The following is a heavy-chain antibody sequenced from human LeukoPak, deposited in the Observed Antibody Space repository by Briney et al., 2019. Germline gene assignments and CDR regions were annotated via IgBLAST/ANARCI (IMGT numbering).Heavy chain of an antibody. V-gene: IGHV4-39*01. Sequence: PSETLSLTCTVSGGSFSSSSYYWGWIRQPPGKGLEWIGNIYYSGSTYYNESLESRVTISIDTSKNQFSLKLNSVTAADTAMYYCAKSGGYGLIDYWGQGTLVTVSS. CDR1: GGSFSSSSYY. CDR2: IYYSGST. CDR3: AKSGGYGLIDY. D-gene: IGHD1-26*01. J-gene: IGHJ4*02.